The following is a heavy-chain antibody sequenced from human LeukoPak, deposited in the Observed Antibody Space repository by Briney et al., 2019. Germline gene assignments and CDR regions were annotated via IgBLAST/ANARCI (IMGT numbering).Heavy chain of an antibody. CDR3: ARDRVDSSGYFDY. Sequence: PGGSLRLSCAASGFTFSSYAMSWVRQAPGKGLEWVSAISGSGGSTYYADSVKGRFTISRDNSKNTLYLQMNSLRAEDTAVYYCARDRVDSSGYFDYWGQGTLVTVSS. D-gene: IGHD3-22*01. J-gene: IGHJ4*02. V-gene: IGHV3-23*01. CDR1: GFTFSSYA. CDR2: ISGSGGST.